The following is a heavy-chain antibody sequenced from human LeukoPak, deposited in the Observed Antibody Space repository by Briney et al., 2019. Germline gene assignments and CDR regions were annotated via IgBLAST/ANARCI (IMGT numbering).Heavy chain of an antibody. J-gene: IGHJ3*02. D-gene: IGHD3-22*01. V-gene: IGHV3-23*01. CDR2: ISGSGGST. CDR1: GFTFSSYA. CDR3: AKDWVSNGGPHAFDI. Sequence: GGSLRLSCAASGFTFSSYAMHWVRQAPGKGLEWVSAISGSGGSTYYADSVKGRFTISRDNSKNTLYLQMNSLRAEDTAVYYCAKDWVSNGGPHAFDIWGQGTMVTVSS.